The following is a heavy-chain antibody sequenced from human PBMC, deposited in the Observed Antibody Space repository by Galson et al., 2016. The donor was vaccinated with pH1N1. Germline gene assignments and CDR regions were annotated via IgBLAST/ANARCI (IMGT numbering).Heavy chain of an antibody. CDR2: ISWNSGNM. D-gene: IGHD3-10*01. J-gene: IGHJ4*02. CDR1: GFIFDDYA. Sequence: SLRLSCAASGFIFDDYAMHWVRQAPGKGLEWVSGISWNSGNMDYADSVKGRFTISRDDAKNSLYLQMNSLRAEDTALYYCAKHSLLLWFGELPGGIDHWGQGTLVTVSS. CDR3: AKHSLLLWFGELPGGIDH. V-gene: IGHV3-9*01.